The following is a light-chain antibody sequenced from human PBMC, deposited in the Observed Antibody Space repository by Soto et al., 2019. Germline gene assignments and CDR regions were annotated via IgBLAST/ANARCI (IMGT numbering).Light chain of an antibody. CDR1: QGVGNY. CDR3: LQHHTYPFT. CDR2: SAS. J-gene: IGKJ5*01. Sequence: DIPVTQPPAAMSASIGDRVTITCRASQGVGNYLAWFQQKPGEVPKRLIHSASSLQSGVPSRFSGSASGTEFTLTISSPQPEDFATYYCLQHHTYPFTFGPGTRLEIK. V-gene: IGKV1-17*03.